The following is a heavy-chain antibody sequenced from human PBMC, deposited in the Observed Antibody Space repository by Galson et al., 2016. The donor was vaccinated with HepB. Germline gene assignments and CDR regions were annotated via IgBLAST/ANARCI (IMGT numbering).Heavy chain of an antibody. J-gene: IGHJ4*02. Sequence: SLRLSCAASGFTFSKYTMHWVRQAPGKGLEWVAVISYDGTNKYYADSVKGRFTISRDNSKNTLYLQMNSLRAEDTAVYYCARVDGFGEPLYFDYWGQGTLVTVSS. CDR3: ARVDGFGEPLYFDY. CDR2: ISYDGTNK. D-gene: IGHD3-10*01. CDR1: GFTFSKYT. V-gene: IGHV3-30*04.